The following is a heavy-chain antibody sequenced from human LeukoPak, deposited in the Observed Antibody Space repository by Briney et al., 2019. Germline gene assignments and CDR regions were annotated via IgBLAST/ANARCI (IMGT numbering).Heavy chain of an antibody. CDR1: GFAFSDSW. J-gene: IGHJ3*02. D-gene: IGHD5-18*01. Sequence: GGSLRLSCAASGFAFSDSWMTWIRQAPGKGLEWVAFIKGDGSAKKYVDSVKGRFTISRDNAKNSLFLQMNSLRAEDTAVYYCARDRGWIQHYIWGQGTMVTVSS. CDR2: IKGDGSAK. CDR3: ARDRGWIQHYI. V-gene: IGHV3-7*01.